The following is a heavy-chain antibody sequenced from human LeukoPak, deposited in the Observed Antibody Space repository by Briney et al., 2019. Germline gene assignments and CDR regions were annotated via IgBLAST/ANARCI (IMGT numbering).Heavy chain of an antibody. CDR3: ARTNDFWTGYYEK. CDR1: GGSVSIGSYY. CDR2: IYVSGST. J-gene: IGHJ4*02. Sequence: SQTLSLTCTVSGGSVSIGSYYWSWIRQPAGKGLEWIGRIYVSGSTDYNPSLKSRVTILKDMSKNQFSLRLSSVTAADTAVYYCARTNDFWTGYYEKWGQGTLVTVSS. D-gene: IGHD3/OR15-3a*01. V-gene: IGHV4-61*02.